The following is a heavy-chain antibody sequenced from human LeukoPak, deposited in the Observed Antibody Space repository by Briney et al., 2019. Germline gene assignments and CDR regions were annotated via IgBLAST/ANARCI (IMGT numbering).Heavy chain of an antibody. CDR2: IYTSGST. D-gene: IGHD3-10*01. Sequence: SQTLSLTCTVSGGSISSGSYYWSWIRQPAGKGLEWIGRIYTSGSTNYNPSLKSRVTISVDTSKNQFSLKLSSVTAADTAVYYCARGEFGENDYWGQGTLVTVSS. J-gene: IGHJ4*02. V-gene: IGHV4-61*02. CDR1: GGSISSGSYY. CDR3: ARGEFGENDY.